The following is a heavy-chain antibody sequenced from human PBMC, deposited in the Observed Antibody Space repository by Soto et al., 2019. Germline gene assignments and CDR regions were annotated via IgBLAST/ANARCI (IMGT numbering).Heavy chain of an antibody. V-gene: IGHV1-69*13. D-gene: IGHD3-3*01. CDR3: ARGLSEYYDFWRGPRFTGGDYYGMDV. J-gene: IGHJ6*02. CDR2: IIPIFGTA. CDR1: GGTFSSYA. Sequence: SVKVSCKASGGTFSSYAISWVRQAPGQGLEWMGGIIPIFGTANCAQKFQGRVTITADESTSTAYMELSSLRSEDTAVYYCARGLSEYYDFWRGPRFTGGDYYGMDVWGQGTTVTVSS.